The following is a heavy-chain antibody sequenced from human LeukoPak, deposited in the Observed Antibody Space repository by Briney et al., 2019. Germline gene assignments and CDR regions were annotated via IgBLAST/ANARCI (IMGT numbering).Heavy chain of an antibody. CDR2: IYYSGST. Sequence: SETLSLTCTVSGGSISSSSYYWGWIRQPPGKGLEWIGSIYYSGSTYYNPSLKSRVTISVDTSKNQFALKLSSVTAADTAVYYCARPHLHLRFTDYWGQGTLVTVSS. CDR3: ARPHLHLRFTDY. CDR1: GGSISSSSYY. J-gene: IGHJ4*02. V-gene: IGHV4-39*01. D-gene: IGHD5/OR15-5a*01.